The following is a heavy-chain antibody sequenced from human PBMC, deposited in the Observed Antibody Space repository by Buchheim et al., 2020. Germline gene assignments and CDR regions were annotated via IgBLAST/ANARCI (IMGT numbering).Heavy chain of an antibody. CDR3: ARAETLRGTGYYYGMDV. CDR1: GDSVSSNRAA. CDR2: TYYRAKWYN. J-gene: IGHJ6*02. Sequence: QVQLQQSGPGLVKLSQTLSLTCAISGDSVSSNRAAWHWIRQSTSRRLEWLGRTYYRAKWYNDYAVSVKSRITINPDTFKKQFSLQLNSVTPEDTAVYYCARAETLRGTGYYYGMDVWGQGTT. V-gene: IGHV6-1*01. D-gene: IGHD1/OR15-1a*01.